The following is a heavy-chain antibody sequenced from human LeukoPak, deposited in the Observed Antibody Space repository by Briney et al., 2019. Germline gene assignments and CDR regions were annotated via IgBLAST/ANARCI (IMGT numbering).Heavy chain of an antibody. D-gene: IGHD6-19*01. CDR1: GYTFTSYV. J-gene: IGHJ4*02. CDR2: ISADNGNT. V-gene: IGHV1-18*01. CDR3: ARDSWVAGTFPRDY. Sequence: ASVKVSCKASGYTFTSYVISWVRQAPGQGLEWMGCISADNGNTNYAQKLQGRVTMTTDTSTSTAYMELRSLRSDDTAVYYCARDSWVAGTFPRDYWGQRTLVTVSS.